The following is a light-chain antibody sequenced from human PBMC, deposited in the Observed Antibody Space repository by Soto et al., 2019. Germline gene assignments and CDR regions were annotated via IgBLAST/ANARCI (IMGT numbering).Light chain of an antibody. V-gene: IGKV4-1*01. Sequence: DILMTQSPDSLAVSLGERATINCKSSQSVLYSSNNKNYLAWYQQKPGQPPKLLIYWASTRESGVPDRFSGSGSGTDFTLTISSLQAEDVAVYYCQQYYSTPQTFGQGTKLEIK. CDR2: WAS. CDR1: QSVLYSSNNKNY. J-gene: IGKJ2*01. CDR3: QQYYSTPQT.